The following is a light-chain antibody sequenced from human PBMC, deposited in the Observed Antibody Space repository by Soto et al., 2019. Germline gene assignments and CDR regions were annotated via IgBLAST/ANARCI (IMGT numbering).Light chain of an antibody. Sequence: EIVLTQSPGTRSLSPGERATLSCRASQSVSSSYLAWYQHKPGQAPRLLIYGASSRATGIPERFSGSGSGTDFTLTISRLEPEDFAVYYCQQYGSSPHTFGQGTKLQIK. CDR1: QSVSSSY. CDR3: QQYGSSPHT. J-gene: IGKJ2*01. V-gene: IGKV3-20*01. CDR2: GAS.